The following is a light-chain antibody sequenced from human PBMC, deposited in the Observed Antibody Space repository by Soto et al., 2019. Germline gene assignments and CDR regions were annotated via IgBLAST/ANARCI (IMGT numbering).Light chain of an antibody. Sequence: ETVLTKSTDSLSLSPGERATLSCRASQSVSTSLAWYQQKPGQAPRLLIHEASSRATGIPARFSGSGSGTDFTLTISNLEPEDSAVYYCQQRSDWPLITFGQGTRLDI. CDR2: EAS. CDR1: QSVSTS. V-gene: IGKV3-11*01. J-gene: IGKJ5*01. CDR3: QQRSDWPLIT.